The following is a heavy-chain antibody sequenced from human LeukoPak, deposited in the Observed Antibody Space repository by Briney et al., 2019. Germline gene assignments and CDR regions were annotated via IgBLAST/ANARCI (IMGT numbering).Heavy chain of an antibody. CDR3: ARERPLGTVTTDAFDI. D-gene: IGHD4-17*01. CDR1: GFTFDDYG. J-gene: IGHJ3*02. CDR2: INWNGGST. V-gene: IGHV3-20*04. Sequence: PGGSLRLSCPASGFTFDDYGMSWVRQARGKGLEWVSGINWNGGSTGYADCVKGRFTISRDNAKNSLYLQMNSLRAEDTALYYCARERPLGTVTTDAFDIWGQGTMVTVSS.